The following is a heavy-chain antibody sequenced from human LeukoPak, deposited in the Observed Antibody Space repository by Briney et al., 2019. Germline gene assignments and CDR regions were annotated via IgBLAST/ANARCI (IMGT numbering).Heavy chain of an antibody. D-gene: IGHD1-20*01. J-gene: IGHJ3*02. V-gene: IGHV4-61*02. CDR1: GGSISSSSYY. Sequence: SETLSLTCTVSGGSISSSSYYWSWIRQPAGKGLEWVGRIYTSGSTNYNPSLKSRVTISVDTSKNQFSLKLSSVTAADTAVYYCARDGSYNWNDPRAFDIWGQGTMVTVSS. CDR2: IYTSGST. CDR3: ARDGSYNWNDPRAFDI.